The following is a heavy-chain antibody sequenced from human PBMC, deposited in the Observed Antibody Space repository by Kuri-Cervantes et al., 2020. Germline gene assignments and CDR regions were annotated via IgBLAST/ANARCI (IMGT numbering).Heavy chain of an antibody. CDR1: GYTLTELS. V-gene: IGHV1-24*01. D-gene: IGHD3-22*01. CDR2: FDPEDGET. Sequence: ASVKVSCKVSGYTLTELSMHWVRQAPGKGLEWMGGFDPEDGETIYAQKLQGRVTMTTDTSTSTAYMELSRLRYDDTAVYYCAREGDYYDSSGYYFDYWGQGTLVTVSS. CDR3: AREGDYYDSSGYYFDY. J-gene: IGHJ4*02.